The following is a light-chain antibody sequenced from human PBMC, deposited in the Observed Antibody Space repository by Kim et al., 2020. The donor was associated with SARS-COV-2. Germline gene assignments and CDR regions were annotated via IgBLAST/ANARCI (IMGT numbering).Light chain of an antibody. CDR2: SAS. Sequence: INEYLAGGQQRGRKAPKLLIYSASTLQSGVPSRFRGSGWGKDFSLTITNLQPWEGATYYCQQLNSYPQTFGQGTKLEI. CDR3: QQLNSYPQT. J-gene: IGKJ2*01. V-gene: IGKV1-9*01. CDR1: INEY.